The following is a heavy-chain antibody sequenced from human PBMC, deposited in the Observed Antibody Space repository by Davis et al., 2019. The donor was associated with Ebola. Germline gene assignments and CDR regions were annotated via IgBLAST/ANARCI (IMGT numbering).Heavy chain of an antibody. CDR1: GYSISSGYY. Sequence: PSETLSLTCTVSGYSISSGYYCGWIRQPPGKGLEWFGRIYTSGSTNYNPSLKSRVTMSVDTSKNQFSLKLSSVTAADTAVYYCARDAQGNGYYFYYYYYGMDVWGQGTTVTVSS. V-gene: IGHV4-38-2*02. CDR2: IYTSGST. J-gene: IGHJ6*02. D-gene: IGHD3-22*01. CDR3: ARDAQGNGYYFYYYYYGMDV.